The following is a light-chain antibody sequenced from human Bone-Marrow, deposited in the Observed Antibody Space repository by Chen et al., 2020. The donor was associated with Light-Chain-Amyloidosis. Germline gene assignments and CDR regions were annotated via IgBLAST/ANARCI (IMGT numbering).Light chain of an antibody. CDR3: SSYAPTSTLGGI. Sequence: QSALTQPASVSGSPGQSITISCTGTSADIGGYNYVSWYQRHPDKAPKLIIYDVTTRPSGVSHRFSGSKSGNTASLTITELQDEDEADDYCSSYAPTSTLGGIFGGGTKLTVL. CDR2: DVT. J-gene: IGLJ2*01. CDR1: SADIGGYNY. V-gene: IGLV2-14*03.